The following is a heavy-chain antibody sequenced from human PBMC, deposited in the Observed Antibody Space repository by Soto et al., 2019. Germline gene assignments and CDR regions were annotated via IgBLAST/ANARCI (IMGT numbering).Heavy chain of an antibody. J-gene: IGHJ4*02. V-gene: IGHV4-31*03. Sequence: SETLSLTCTVSGGSISSGGYYWSWIRQHPGKGLEWIGYIYYSGSTYYNTSLKSRVTISVDTSKNQFSLKLSSVTAADTAVYYCASLASVVPAAKEFFDYWGQGTLVTVSS. D-gene: IGHD2-2*01. CDR3: ASLASVVPAAKEFFDY. CDR1: GGSISSGGYY. CDR2: IYYSGST.